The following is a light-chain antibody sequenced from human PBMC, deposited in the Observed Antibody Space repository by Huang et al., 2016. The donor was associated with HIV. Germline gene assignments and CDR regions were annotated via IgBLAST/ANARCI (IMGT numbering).Light chain of an antibody. CDR3: QQYGSSQLT. CDR1: QSVSSSY. V-gene: IGKV3-20*01. J-gene: IGKJ1*01. CDR2: GAS. Sequence: EIVLTQSPGTLSLSPGERATLSCRASQSVSSSYLAWYQQKPGHAPRRLSYGASSRATGIPDRFSGSGSGTDFTLNISRLEPEDFAVYYCQQYGSSQLTFGQGTKVEIK.